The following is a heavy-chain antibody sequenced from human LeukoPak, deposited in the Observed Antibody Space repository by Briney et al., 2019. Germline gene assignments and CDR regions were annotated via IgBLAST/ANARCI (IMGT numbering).Heavy chain of an antibody. CDR2: ISHDGSRK. CDR1: GFTFSDFG. V-gene: IGHV3-30*18. J-gene: IGHJ6*03. CDR3: AKGGGYRYGEPTYFYMDV. Sequence: GGSLRLSCAASGFTFSDFGMHWVRQAPGKGLEWVAVISHDGSRKYYEGSVNGRFTISRDNSKNTLSLQMTSLRAEDTAVYYCAKGGGYRYGEPTYFYMDVWGKGTTVTVSS. D-gene: IGHD5-18*01.